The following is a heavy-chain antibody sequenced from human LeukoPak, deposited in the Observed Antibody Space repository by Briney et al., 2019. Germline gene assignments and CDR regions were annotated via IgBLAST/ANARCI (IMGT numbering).Heavy chain of an antibody. J-gene: IGHJ2*01. Sequence: SETLSLTCTVSGGSISSSSYYWGWIRQPPGKGLEWIGSIYYSGSTYYNPSLKSRVTISVDTSKNQFSLKLSSVTAADTAVYYCARRYYDSSGYSHYWYFDLWGRGTLVTVSS. V-gene: IGHV4-39*07. CDR2: IYYSGST. CDR3: ARRYYDSSGYSHYWYFDL. CDR1: GGSISSSSYY. D-gene: IGHD3-22*01.